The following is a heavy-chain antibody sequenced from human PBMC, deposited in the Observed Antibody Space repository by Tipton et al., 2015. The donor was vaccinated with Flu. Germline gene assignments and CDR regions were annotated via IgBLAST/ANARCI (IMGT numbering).Heavy chain of an antibody. Sequence: TLSLTCGVSGYSISAGYYWGWIRQPPGKGLEWIGSISHSGSTYYKPSLKSRVTISLDTSKNQFSLKLSSVTAADTAVYYCARLPTGFFDSSGSFDYWGQGTLVTVSS. D-gene: IGHD3-22*01. J-gene: IGHJ4*02. V-gene: IGHV4-38-2*01. CDR3: ARLPTGFFDSSGSFDY. CDR1: GYSISAGYY. CDR2: ISHSGST.